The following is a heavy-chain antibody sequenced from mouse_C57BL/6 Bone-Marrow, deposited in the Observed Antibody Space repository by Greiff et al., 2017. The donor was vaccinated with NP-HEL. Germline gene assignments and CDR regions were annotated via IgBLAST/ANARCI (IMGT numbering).Heavy chain of an antibody. D-gene: IGHD2-3*01. CDR1: GFTFSDYG. CDR2: ISSGSSTI. V-gene: IGHV5-17*01. Sequence: EVQGVESGGGLVKPGGSLKLSCAASGFTFSDYGMHWVRQAPEKGLEWVAYISSGSSTIYYADTVKGRFTISRDNAKNTLFLQMTSLRSEDTAMYYCARTGGYSWYFDVWGTGTTVTVSS. J-gene: IGHJ1*03. CDR3: ARTGGYSWYFDV.